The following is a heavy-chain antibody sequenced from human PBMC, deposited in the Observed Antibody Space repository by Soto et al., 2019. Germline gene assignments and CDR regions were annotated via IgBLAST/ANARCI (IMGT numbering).Heavy chain of an antibody. J-gene: IGHJ2*01. V-gene: IGHV3-23*01. Sequence: EVQLLESGGGLVQPGGSLRLSCAASGFTFSSYAMSWVRQAPGKGLEWVSAISGSGGSTYYADSVKGRFTIARDNSRNTRYLQMNSLRAEDTAVYYCAKDQSHLHWYFALWGRGTLITVSS. CDR1: GFTFSSYA. CDR2: ISGSGGST. CDR3: AKDQSHLHWYFAL.